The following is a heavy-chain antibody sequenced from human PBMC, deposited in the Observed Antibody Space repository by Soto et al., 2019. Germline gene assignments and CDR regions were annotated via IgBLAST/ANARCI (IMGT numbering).Heavy chain of an antibody. CDR2: ISSSSSTI. CDR3: AKDLTITVTTEAFDI. D-gene: IGHD4-17*01. V-gene: IGHV3-48*01. Sequence: GGSLRLSCAASGFTFSSYSMNWVRQAPGKGLEWVSYISSSSSTIYYADSVKGRFTISRDNSKNSLYLQMNSLRAEDTAVYYCAKDLTITVTTEAFDIWGQGTMVTVSS. J-gene: IGHJ3*02. CDR1: GFTFSSYS.